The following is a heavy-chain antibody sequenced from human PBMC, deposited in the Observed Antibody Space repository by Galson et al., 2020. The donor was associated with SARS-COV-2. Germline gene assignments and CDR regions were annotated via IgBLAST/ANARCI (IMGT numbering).Heavy chain of an antibody. CDR3: TTDMTMLEYLYEVWSATDLGFDY. CDR1: GFTFSNDC. J-gene: IGHJ4*02. D-gene: IGHD3-3*01. Sequence: GESLRLTCAASGFTFSNDCLSWLRHAPGKGLEWIGRINTKTDDRTTDYAAPLNARSTISRDNSKNTLYLQMNSLKTEDTAVYYCTTDMTMLEYLYEVWSATDLGFDYWGQGTLVTVSS. CDR2: INTKTDDRTT. V-gene: IGHV3-15*01.